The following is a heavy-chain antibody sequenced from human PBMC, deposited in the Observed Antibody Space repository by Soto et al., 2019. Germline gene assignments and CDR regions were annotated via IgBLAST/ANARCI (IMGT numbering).Heavy chain of an antibody. CDR3: ARAPRTYYYGSGSYYRAFDY. Sequence: SETLSLTCTVSGGSISSGGYYWSWIRQHPGKGLEWIGYIYYSGSTYYNPSLKSRVTISVDTSKNQFSLKLSSVTAADTAVYYCARAPRTYYYGSGSYYRAFDYWGQGTLVTVSS. D-gene: IGHD3-10*01. CDR2: IYYSGST. J-gene: IGHJ4*02. CDR1: GGSISSGGYY. V-gene: IGHV4-31*03.